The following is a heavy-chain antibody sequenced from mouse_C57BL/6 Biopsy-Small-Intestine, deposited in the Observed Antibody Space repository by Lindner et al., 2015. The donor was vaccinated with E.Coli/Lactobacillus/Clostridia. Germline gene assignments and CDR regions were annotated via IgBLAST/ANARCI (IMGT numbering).Heavy chain of an antibody. D-gene: IGHD1-2*01. V-gene: IGHV1-20*01. J-gene: IGHJ2*01. CDR1: GYSFTGYF. CDR2: INPYNGDT. CDR3: ARSLLRWYYFDY. Sequence: VQLQESGPELVKPGASVKMSCKASGYSFTGYFMNWVKQSHGKSLEWIGRINPYNGDTLYNQKFKGKATLTVDKSSSTAHMELRSLTSEDSALYYCARSLLRWYYFDYWGQGTTLTVSS.